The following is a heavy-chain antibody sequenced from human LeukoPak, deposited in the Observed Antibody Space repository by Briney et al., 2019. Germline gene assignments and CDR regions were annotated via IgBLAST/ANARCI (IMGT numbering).Heavy chain of an antibody. Sequence: SVKVSCKASGGTFSSYAISWVRQAPGQGLEWLGGIIPIFGTANYAQKFQGRITITADESTSTAYMELSSLRSEDTAVYYCARDSGGDYSYNWFDPWGQGTLVTVSS. J-gene: IGHJ5*02. CDR1: GGTFSSYA. CDR2: IIPIFGTA. D-gene: IGHD4-17*01. CDR3: ARDSGGDYSYNWFDP. V-gene: IGHV1-69*13.